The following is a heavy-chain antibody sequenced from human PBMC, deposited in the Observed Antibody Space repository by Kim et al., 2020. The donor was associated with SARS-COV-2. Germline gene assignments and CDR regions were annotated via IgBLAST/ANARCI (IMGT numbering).Heavy chain of an antibody. J-gene: IGHJ6*02. CDR1: GFTFSSYA. CDR3: ARDKWDV. Sequence: GGSLRLSCAASGFTFSSYAMHWVRQAPGKGLEWVAVISYDGSNKYYADSVKGRFTISRDNSKNTLYLQMNSLRAEDTAVYYCARDKWDVWGQGTTVTVSS. CDR2: ISYDGSNK. V-gene: IGHV3-30-3*01.